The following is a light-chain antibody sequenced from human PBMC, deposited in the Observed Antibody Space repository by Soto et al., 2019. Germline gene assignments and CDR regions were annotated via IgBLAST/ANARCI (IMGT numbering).Light chain of an antibody. CDR3: GTWDSSLSVVI. V-gene: IGLV1-51*01. Sequence: QSVLTQPPSVSAAPGRKVTISCSGSSSNIGNNYVSWYQQLPGTAPKLLIYDNDKRPSGIPDRFSGSRSGTSGTLGITGLQTGDEADYYCGTWDSSLSVVIFGGGTKLTVL. CDR2: DND. J-gene: IGLJ2*01. CDR1: SSNIGNNY.